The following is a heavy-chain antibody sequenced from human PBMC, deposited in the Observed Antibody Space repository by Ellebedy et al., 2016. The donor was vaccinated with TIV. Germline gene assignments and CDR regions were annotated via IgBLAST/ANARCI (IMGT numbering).Heavy chain of an antibody. CDR3: ARQTGLWFGELFTLDY. D-gene: IGHD3-10*01. CDR2: IYYSGST. V-gene: IGHV4-59*05. CDR1: GFTFSDAW. Sequence: MPGGSLRLSCAASGFTFSDAWMSWVRQAPGKGLEWIGSIYYSGSTYYNPSLKSRVNISVDTSKNQFSLKLTSVTAADTAGYYCARQTGLWFGELFTLDYWGQGTLVTVSS. J-gene: IGHJ4*02.